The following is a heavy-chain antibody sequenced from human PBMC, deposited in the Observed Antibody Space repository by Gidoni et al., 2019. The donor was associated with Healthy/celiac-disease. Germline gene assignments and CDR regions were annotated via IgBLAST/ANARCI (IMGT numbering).Heavy chain of an antibody. J-gene: IGHJ4*02. CDR2: INPSGST. D-gene: IGHD3-22*01. CDR1: GGSFRGYY. Sequence: QVQLQQWGAGLLKPSETLSLTCAVYGGSFRGYYWSWIRQPPGKGLEWIGEINPSGSTNYNPSLKSRVTISVDTSKNQFSLKLSSVTAADTAVYYCARGHDYYDSSGSGGVGYWGQGTLVTVSS. CDR3: ARGHDYYDSSGSGGVGY. V-gene: IGHV4-34*01.